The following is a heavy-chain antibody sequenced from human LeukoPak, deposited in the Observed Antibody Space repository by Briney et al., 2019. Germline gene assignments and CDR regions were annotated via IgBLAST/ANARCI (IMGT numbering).Heavy chain of an antibody. CDR2: IIPIFGTA. V-gene: IGHV1-69*06. CDR1: GGTFSSYA. D-gene: IGHD2-2*01. Sequence: ASVKVSCKASGGTFSSYATSWVRQAPGQGLEWMGGIIPIFGTANYAQKFQGRVTITADKSTSTAYMELSSLRSEDTAVYYCARGSSTDYCSSTSCYAVDYWGQGTLVTVSS. J-gene: IGHJ4*02. CDR3: ARGSSTDYCSSTSCYAVDY.